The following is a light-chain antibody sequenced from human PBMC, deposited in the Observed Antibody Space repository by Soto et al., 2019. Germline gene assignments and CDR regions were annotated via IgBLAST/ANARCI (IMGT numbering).Light chain of an antibody. J-gene: IGLJ1*01. V-gene: IGLV6-57*04. CDR1: SGSIASYY. CDR2: EDK. Sequence: NFMLTQPHSVSRSPGKTVTISCTRSSGSIASYYVQWYQQRPGSAPTTVIYEDKQRPSGVPDRFSGSIDSSSNSASLTISGLETEDEADYYCHSYDSSNFVFGSGTKVTVL. CDR3: HSYDSSNFV.